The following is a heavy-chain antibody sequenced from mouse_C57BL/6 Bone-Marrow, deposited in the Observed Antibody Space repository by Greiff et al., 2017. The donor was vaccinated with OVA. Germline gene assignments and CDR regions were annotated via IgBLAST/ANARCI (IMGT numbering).Heavy chain of an antibody. J-gene: IGHJ1*03. V-gene: IGHV6-3*01. Sequence: EVQRVESGGGLVQPGGSMKLSCVASGFTFSNYWMNWVRQSPEKGLEWVAQIRLKSDNYATHYAESVKGRFTISRDDSKSSVYLQMNNLRAEDTGIYYCTGGYGSSYWWYFDVWGTGTTVTVSS. CDR2: IRLKSDNYAT. CDR1: GFTFSNYW. D-gene: IGHD1-1*01. CDR3: TGGYGSSYWWYFDV.